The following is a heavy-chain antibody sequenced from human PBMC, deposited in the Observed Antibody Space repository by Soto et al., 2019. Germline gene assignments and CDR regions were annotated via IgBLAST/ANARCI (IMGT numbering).Heavy chain of an antibody. V-gene: IGHV3-30*18. CDR1: GFTFSSYG. CDR3: AKGPIAPYSSGWYQEY. D-gene: IGHD6-19*01. Sequence: LRLSCAASGFTFSSYGMHWVRQAPGKGLEWVAVISYDGSNKYYADSVKGRFTISRDNSKNTLYLQMNSLRAEDTAVYYCAKGPIAPYSSGWYQEYWGQGTLVTVSS. CDR2: ISYDGSNK. J-gene: IGHJ4*02.